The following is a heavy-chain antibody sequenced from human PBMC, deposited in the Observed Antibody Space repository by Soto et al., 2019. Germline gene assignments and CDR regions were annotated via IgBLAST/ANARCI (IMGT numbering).Heavy chain of an antibody. V-gene: IGHV3-30-3*01. CDR3: ARDRSLPPLTHYGMDV. CDR2: ISYDGSNK. Sequence: GGSLRLSCAASGFTFSSYAMHWVRQAPGKGLEWVAVISYDGSNKYYADSVKGRFTISRDNSKNTLYLQMNSLRAEDTAVYYCARDRSLPPLTHYGMDVWGQGTTVTVSS. CDR1: GFTFSSYA. J-gene: IGHJ6*02.